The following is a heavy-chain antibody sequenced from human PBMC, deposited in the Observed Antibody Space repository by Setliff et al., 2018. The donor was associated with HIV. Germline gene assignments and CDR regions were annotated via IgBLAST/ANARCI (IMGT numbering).Heavy chain of an antibody. V-gene: IGHV3-23*01. J-gene: IGHJ4*02. D-gene: IGHD3-22*01. CDR3: AKDRTVVVITIFDY. CDR1: GFTFSDVW. Sequence: GGSLRLSCAASGFTFSDVWVNWVRQAPGKGLEWVSAISGSGGSTYYADSVKGRFTISRDNSKNTLYLQMNSLRAEDTAVYYCAKDRTVVVITIFDYWGQGTLVTVSS. CDR2: ISGSGGST.